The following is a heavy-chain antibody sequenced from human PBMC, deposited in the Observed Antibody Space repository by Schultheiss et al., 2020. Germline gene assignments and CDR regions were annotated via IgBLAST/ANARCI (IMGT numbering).Heavy chain of an antibody. Sequence: GGSLRLSCTASGFTFGDYAMSWFRQAPGKGLEWVAVIWYDGSNKYYADSVKGRFTISRDNAKNSLYLQMNSLRAEDTAVYYCARDPRSLNWHFDLWGRGTLVTVSS. CDR2: IWYDGSNK. V-gene: IGHV3-33*01. CDR3: ARDPRSLNWHFDL. J-gene: IGHJ2*01. CDR1: GFTFGDYA.